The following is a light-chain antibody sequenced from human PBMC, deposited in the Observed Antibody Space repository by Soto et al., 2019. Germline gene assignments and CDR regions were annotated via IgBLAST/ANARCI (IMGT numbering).Light chain of an antibody. CDR2: WAS. J-gene: IGKJ2*01. Sequence: DIVMTQSPDSLAVSLGERATINCKSSQSVLYSSNNKNYLAWYQQKPGQPPKLLIYWASTRESGVPDRFSGSGSATDLTLTISSLQAEDVAVYYCQQYYSTPPSYTFGQGTKLEIK. CDR1: QSVLYSSNNKNY. CDR3: QQYYSTPPSYT. V-gene: IGKV4-1*01.